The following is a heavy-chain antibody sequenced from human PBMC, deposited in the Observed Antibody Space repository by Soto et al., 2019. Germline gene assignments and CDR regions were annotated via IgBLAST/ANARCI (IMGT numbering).Heavy chain of an antibody. CDR1: GGSISSGGYS. CDR2: IYHSGST. Sequence: PSETLSLTCAVSGGSISSGGYSWSWIRQPPGKGLEWIGYIYHSGSTHYNPSLKSRVAISVDRSQNQFSLRLNSVTAADTAVYYCARLWRQVLGLDIWGQGSIVTVSS. J-gene: IGHJ3*02. D-gene: IGHD2-2*03. CDR3: ARLWRQVLGLDI. V-gene: IGHV4-30-2*01.